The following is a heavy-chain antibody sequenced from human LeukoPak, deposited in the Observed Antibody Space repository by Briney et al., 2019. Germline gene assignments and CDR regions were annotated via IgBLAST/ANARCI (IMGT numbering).Heavy chain of an antibody. V-gene: IGHV3-74*01. CDR1: GFTFSGYW. Sequence: GGSLRLSCAASGFTFSGYWMHWVRQAPGKGLVWVSRINSDGSGTSYADSVKGRFTISRDNAKNTLYLQMNSLRAEDTAVYYCARAASRWTPFDYWGQGTLVIVSS. D-gene: IGHD1-1*01. CDR2: INSDGSGT. CDR3: ARAASRWTPFDY. J-gene: IGHJ4*02.